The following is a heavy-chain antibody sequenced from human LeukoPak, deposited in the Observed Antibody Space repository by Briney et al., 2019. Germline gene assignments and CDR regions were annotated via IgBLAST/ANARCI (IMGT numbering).Heavy chain of an antibody. D-gene: IGHD3-3*01. CDR1: GFSLSSYS. CDR2: ISGTSKYI. CDR3: AREPQQFLEWLFDASPDYYYYMDV. Sequence: GESLKLSCEGSGFSLSSYSMHWVRQAPGKGLEWVSSISGTSKYIHYSDSVKGRFTISRDNSKNSFYLQMNSLRVEDTAVYYCAREPQQFLEWLFDASPDYYYYMDVWDKGTTVTVSS. V-gene: IGHV3-21*01. J-gene: IGHJ6*03.